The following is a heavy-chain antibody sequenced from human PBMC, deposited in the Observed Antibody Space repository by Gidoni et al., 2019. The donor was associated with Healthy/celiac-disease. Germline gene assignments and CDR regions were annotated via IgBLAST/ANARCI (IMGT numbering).Heavy chain of an antibody. CDR3: AIWAANCSSTSCYGDWFDP. CDR1: GYSFTSYW. Sequence: EVQLVQSGAEVKKPGESLKISCKGSGYSFTSYWIGWVRQMPGKGLEWMGIIYPGDSDTRYSPSFQGQVTISADKPISTAYLQWSSLKASDTAMYYCAIWAANCSSTSCYGDWFDPWGQGTLVTVSS. J-gene: IGHJ5*02. D-gene: IGHD2-2*01. CDR2: IYPGDSDT. V-gene: IGHV5-51*01.